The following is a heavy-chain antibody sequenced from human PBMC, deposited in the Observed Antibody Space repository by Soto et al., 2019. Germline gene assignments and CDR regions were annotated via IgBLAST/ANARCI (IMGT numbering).Heavy chain of an antibody. CDR1: GGTFSSYT. CDR2: IIPILGIA. Sequence: SVKVSCKASGGTFSSYTISWVRQAPGQGLEWMGRIIPILGIANYAQKFQGRVTITADKSTSTAYMELSSLRSEDTAMYYCASGIAVAGSAFDIWGQGTMVTVSS. V-gene: IGHV1-69*02. D-gene: IGHD6-19*01. J-gene: IGHJ3*02. CDR3: ASGIAVAGSAFDI.